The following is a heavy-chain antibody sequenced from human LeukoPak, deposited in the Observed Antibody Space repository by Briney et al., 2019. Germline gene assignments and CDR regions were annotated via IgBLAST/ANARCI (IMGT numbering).Heavy chain of an antibody. V-gene: IGHV3-15*01. Sequence: GGSLRLSCAASGFTFSNAWMSWVRQAPGKGLEWVGRIKSNTDGGTTDYAGPVKGRFTISRDDSKNTLYLQMNSLKSEDTAVYYCTTEYAGRASGGEWFAPWGQGTLVTVSS. CDR3: TTEYAGRASGGEWFAP. J-gene: IGHJ5*02. D-gene: IGHD1-26*01. CDR1: GFTFSNAW. CDR2: IKSNTDGGTT.